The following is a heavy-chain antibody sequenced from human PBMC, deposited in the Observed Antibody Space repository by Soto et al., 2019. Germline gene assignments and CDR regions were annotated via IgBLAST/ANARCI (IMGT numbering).Heavy chain of an antibody. Sequence: PSGTLSLTCTVSGGSISSGGYYWSWIRQHPGKGLEWIGYIYYSGSTYYNPSLKSRVTISVDTPKNQFSLKLSSVTAAGTAVYYGXRQRIAILGVSAPYFDCWDRVPLGTVST. D-gene: IGHD3-3*01. V-gene: IGHV4-31*03. CDR2: IYYSGST. J-gene: IGHJ4*02. CDR3: XRQRIAILGVSAPYFDC. CDR1: GGSISSGGYY.